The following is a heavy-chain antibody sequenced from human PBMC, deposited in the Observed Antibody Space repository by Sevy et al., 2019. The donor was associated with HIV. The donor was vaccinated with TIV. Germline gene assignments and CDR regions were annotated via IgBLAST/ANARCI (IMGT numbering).Heavy chain of an antibody. CDR3: ARDGGYSIKWYPLY. CDR1: GFAFSSHA. D-gene: IGHD6-13*01. J-gene: IGHJ4*01. V-gene: IGHV3-30-3*01. CDR2: ISYEGTVT. Sequence: GGSLRLSCAASGFAFSSHAMHWVRRAPGKGLEWVAVISYEGTVTFYAASVEGRFTISRDNSKNKLSLQINSLRPEATAVYFCARDGGYSIKWYPLYWGHGTLVTVSS.